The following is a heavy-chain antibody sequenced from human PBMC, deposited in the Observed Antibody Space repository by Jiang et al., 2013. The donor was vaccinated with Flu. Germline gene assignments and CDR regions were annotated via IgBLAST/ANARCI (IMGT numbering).Heavy chain of an antibody. D-gene: IGHD4-17*01. CDR1: GFTFSSYS. CDR3: ARDLTVTINDY. Sequence: GGLVQPGGSLRLSCAASGFTFSSYSMNWVRQAPGKGLEWVSYISSSSSTIYYADSVKGRFTISRDNAKNSLYLQMNSLRAEDTAVYYCARDLTVTINDYWGQGTLVTVSS. CDR2: ISSSSSTI. V-gene: IGHV3-48*01. J-gene: IGHJ4*02.